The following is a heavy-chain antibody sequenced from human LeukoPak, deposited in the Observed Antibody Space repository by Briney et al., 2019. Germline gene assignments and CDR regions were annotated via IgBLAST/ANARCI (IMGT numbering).Heavy chain of an antibody. CDR1: GYTFTSYG. V-gene: IGHV1-18*01. D-gene: IGHD5-12*01. CDR3: ARSNSGYGLFDY. CDR2: ISAYNGNT. Sequence: ASVKVSCKASGYTFTSYGISWVRQAPGQGLEWMGWISAYNGNTNYAQKLQGRVTMTTDTSTSTAYMELSSLRSEDTAVYHCARSNSGYGLFDYWGQGTLVTVSS. J-gene: IGHJ4*02.